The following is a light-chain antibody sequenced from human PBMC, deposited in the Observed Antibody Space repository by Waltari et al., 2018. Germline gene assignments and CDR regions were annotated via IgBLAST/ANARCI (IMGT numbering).Light chain of an antibody. Sequence: QSLLPQPPSISGAPGQSVTISCSGGSSNIGRNSVNWYEQVPGTAPKLLIFRSDQRPSGVSDRFSGSKSGTSASLTITGLLSADEADYICAAWDDSLNAWIFGGGTRLTVL. CDR3: AAWDDSLNAWI. CDR2: RSD. CDR1: SSNIGRNS. J-gene: IGLJ3*02. V-gene: IGLV1-44*01.